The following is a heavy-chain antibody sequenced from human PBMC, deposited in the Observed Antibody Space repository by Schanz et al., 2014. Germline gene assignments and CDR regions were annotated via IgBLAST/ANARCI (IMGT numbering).Heavy chain of an antibody. CDR3: ARGRGFYDY. CDR1: GGTFSSYT. CDR2: IIPVLNIA. D-gene: IGHD3-10*01. J-gene: IGHJ4*02. Sequence: QVQLVQSGAEVKKPGSSVKVSCKLSGGTFSSYTISWMRQAPGQGLEWMGKIIPVLNIATYAQRFQGRVSITADTSTNTAYMELSSLTSEDTAVHYCARGRGFYDYWGQGTLVNVSS. V-gene: IGHV1-69*02.